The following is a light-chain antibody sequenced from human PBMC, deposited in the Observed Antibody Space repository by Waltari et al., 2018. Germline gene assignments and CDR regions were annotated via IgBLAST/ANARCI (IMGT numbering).Light chain of an antibody. J-gene: IGKJ1*01. CDR2: WAS. Sequence: DIVMTQSPDSLAVSLGERATIHCKSSQSVLYSSNNKNYLAWYQQKPGQPPKLLIYWASTRESGVPDRFSGSGSGTDFTLTISSLQAEDVAVYYCQQYYSTPRPWTFGQGTKVEIK. CDR1: QSVLYSSNNKNY. CDR3: QQYYSTPRPWT. V-gene: IGKV4-1*01.